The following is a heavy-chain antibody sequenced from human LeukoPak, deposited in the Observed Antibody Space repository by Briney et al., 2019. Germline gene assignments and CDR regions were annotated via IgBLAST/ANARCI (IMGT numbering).Heavy chain of an antibody. J-gene: IGHJ3*02. D-gene: IGHD1-26*01. Sequence: SETLSLTCIVSGGSINSHYWSWIRQPPGKGLEWIGDIHYAGTTKYNPSVKSRVTISIDTSKNQFSLELSSVTATDTAVYFCATNRVGTYDRPFDIWGQGTMVTVSS. V-gene: IGHV4-59*08. CDR1: GGSINSHY. CDR2: IHYAGTT. CDR3: ATNRVGTYDRPFDI.